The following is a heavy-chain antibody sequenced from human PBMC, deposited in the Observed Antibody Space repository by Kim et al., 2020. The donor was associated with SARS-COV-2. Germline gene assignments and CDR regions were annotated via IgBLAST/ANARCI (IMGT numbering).Heavy chain of an antibody. V-gene: IGHV4-59*01. CDR3: ARGPKVGAAEDYFDY. Sequence: SETLSLTCTVSGGSISSYYWSWIRQPPGKGLEWIGYIYYSGSTNYNPSLKSRVTISVDTSKNQFSLKLSSVTAADTAVYYCARGPKVGAAEDYFDYWGQGTLVTVSS. J-gene: IGHJ4*02. CDR1: GGSISSYY. D-gene: IGHD1-26*01. CDR2: IYYSGST.